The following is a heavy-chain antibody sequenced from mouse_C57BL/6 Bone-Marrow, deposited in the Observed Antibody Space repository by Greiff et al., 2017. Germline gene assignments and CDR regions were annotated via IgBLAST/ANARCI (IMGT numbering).Heavy chain of an antibody. CDR2: IDPENGDT. V-gene: IGHV14-4*01. D-gene: IGHD1-1*01. J-gene: IGHJ2*01. CDR3: TTVVHY. CDR1: GFNIKDDY. Sequence: VQLQQSGAELVRPGASVKLSCTASGFNIKDDYMHWVKQRPEQGLEWIGWIDPENGDTEYASKFQGKATIKADTSSNTAYLQLSSRASEDTAVYYCTTVVHYWGQGTTLTVSS.